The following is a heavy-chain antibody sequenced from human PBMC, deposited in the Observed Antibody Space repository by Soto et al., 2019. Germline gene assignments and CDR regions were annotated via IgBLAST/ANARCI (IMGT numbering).Heavy chain of an antibody. Sequence: GASVKVSCKASGYTFTAYRISWVRQAPGQGLEWMGWISTYNDNTDYAQKFQDRITLTTDTPTSTAYMELRSLRSDDTAVYYCAREVTGTHDAFDIWGQGTMVTVSS. D-gene: IGHD1-1*01. CDR2: ISTYNDNT. CDR3: AREVTGTHDAFDI. J-gene: IGHJ3*02. CDR1: GYTFTAYR. V-gene: IGHV1-18*01.